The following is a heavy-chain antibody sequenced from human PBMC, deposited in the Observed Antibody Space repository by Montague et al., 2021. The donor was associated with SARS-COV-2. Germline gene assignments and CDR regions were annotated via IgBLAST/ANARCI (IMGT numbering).Heavy chain of an antibody. CDR2: INSDGSST. V-gene: IGHV3-74*01. D-gene: IGHD5-18*01. CDR3: ARGKSPGIQLWFTYYYGMDV. CDR1: GFTFSSYW. Sequence: SLRLSCAASGFTFSSYWMHWVRQAPGKGLVWVSRINSDGSSTSYADSVKSRFTTSRDNAKNTLYLQMNSLRAEDTAVYYCARGKSPGIQLWFTYYYGMDVWGQGTTVTVSS. J-gene: IGHJ6*02.